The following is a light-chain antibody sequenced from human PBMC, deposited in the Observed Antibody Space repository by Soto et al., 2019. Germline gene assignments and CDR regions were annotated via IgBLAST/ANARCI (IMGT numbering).Light chain of an antibody. Sequence: QSALTQPASVSGSPGQSITISCTGTSSDVGGYNYVSWYQQHPGKAPKLIIFEVSNRPSGVSNRFFGSKSGNTASLTISGLQPEDEADYYCSSYVSSATPVVFGLGTKLTVL. J-gene: IGLJ1*01. CDR3: SSYVSSATPVV. V-gene: IGLV2-14*01. CDR1: SSDVGGYNY. CDR2: EVS.